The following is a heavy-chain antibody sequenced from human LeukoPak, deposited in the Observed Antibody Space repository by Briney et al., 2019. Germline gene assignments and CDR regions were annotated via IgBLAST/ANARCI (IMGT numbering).Heavy chain of an antibody. CDR2: INHSGST. Sequence: PSETLSLTCAVYGGSFSGYYWSWIRQPPGKGLEWIGEINHSGSTNYNPSLKSRVTISVDTSKNQFSLKLSSVTAADTAVYYCAPYCGGDCPDALWGQGTLVTVSS. V-gene: IGHV4-34*01. J-gene: IGHJ4*02. D-gene: IGHD2-21*02. CDR1: GGSFSGYY. CDR3: APYCGGDCPDAL.